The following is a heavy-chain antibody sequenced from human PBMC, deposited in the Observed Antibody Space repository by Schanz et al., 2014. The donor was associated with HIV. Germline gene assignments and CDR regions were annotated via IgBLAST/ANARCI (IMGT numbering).Heavy chain of an antibody. D-gene: IGHD3-22*01. CDR2: ISVYHNKT. J-gene: IGHJ4*02. CDR3: ARGALYYYDSTGYYHLDY. V-gene: IGHV1-18*01. Sequence: QVHLVQSGAEVKKSGASVKVSCKASGYSFSSYGLSWVRQAPGQGLEWMGWISVYHNKTNYAQKLQGRVTMNTDTSTSTAYMELRSLRSDDTAVYYCARGALYYYDSTGYYHLDYWGQGTLVTVSS. CDR1: GYSFSSYG.